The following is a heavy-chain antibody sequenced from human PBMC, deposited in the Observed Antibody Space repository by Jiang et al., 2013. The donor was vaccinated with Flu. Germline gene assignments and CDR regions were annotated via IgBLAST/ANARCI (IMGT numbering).Heavy chain of an antibody. Sequence: PGLVKPSETLSLTCTVSGYSISSGYYWGWIRQPPGKGLEWIGSIYHSGSTYYNPSLKSRVTISVDTSKNQFSLKLSSVTAADTAVYYCARVPRGFYGKDYNDRTDSNYYYYGMDVWGQGTTVTVSS. CDR2: IYHSGST. J-gene: IGHJ6*02. D-gene: IGHD4-11*01. V-gene: IGHV4-38-2*02. CDR1: GYSISSGYY. CDR3: ARVPRGFYGKDYNDRTDSNYYYYGMDV.